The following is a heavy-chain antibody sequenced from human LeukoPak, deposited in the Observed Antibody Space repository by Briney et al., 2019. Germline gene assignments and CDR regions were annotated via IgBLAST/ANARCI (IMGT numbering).Heavy chain of an antibody. J-gene: IGHJ4*02. CDR2: INQSGSGR. Sequence: GGSLRLSCAASGFTYSSYWMGWARQAPGKGLEWVANINQSGSGRLYVDSVKGRFTISRDNAQSSLYLRMNSLRAEDTAIYYCAIHGSYNFDYWGQGTLVTVSS. CDR1: GFTYSSYW. CDR3: AIHGSYNFDY. V-gene: IGHV3-7*03. D-gene: IGHD3-10*01.